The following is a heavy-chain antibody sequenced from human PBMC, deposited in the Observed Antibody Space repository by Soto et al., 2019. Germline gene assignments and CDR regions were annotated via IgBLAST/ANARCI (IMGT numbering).Heavy chain of an antibody. J-gene: IGHJ6*02. Sequence: PSETLSLTCSVSGGSFSSDSFIWSWVRQFPGKGLEWIGYINYSGTTYYNPSLRSRITMSVDTSKNQFSLSLSSVTAADTAGYYCARDHKWDGMDVWGQGTTVTVSS. CDR2: INYSGTT. D-gene: IGHD1-26*01. CDR1: GGSFSSDSFI. V-gene: IGHV4-31*03. CDR3: ARDHKWDGMDV.